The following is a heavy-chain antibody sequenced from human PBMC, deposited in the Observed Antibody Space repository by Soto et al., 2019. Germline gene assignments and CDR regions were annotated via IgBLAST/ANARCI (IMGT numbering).Heavy chain of an antibody. CDR3: ARDNHDYGDRVPQYFDY. Sequence: ASVKVSFKASGYTFTSYYMHWVRQAPGQGLEWMGIINPSGGSTSYAQKFQGRVTMTRDTSTSTVYMELSSLRSEDTAVYYCARDNHDYGDRVPQYFDYWGQGTLVTVSS. CDR1: GYTFTSYY. D-gene: IGHD4-17*01. J-gene: IGHJ4*02. CDR2: INPSGGST. V-gene: IGHV1-46*01.